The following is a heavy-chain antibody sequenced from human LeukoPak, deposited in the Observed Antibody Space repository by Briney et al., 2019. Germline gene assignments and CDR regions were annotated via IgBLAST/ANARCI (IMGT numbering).Heavy chain of an antibody. D-gene: IGHD3-10*01. Sequence: PGGSLRLSCAASGFTFSSYTMNWVRQAPGKGLEWISSISRSSGTTYYADSVKGRFTISRDNAKNSLCLQMNSLRAEDTAVYYCARGYGSGSPPYYFDYWGQGTLVTVSS. J-gene: IGHJ4*02. CDR1: GFTFSSYT. V-gene: IGHV3-48*04. CDR3: ARGYGSGSPPYYFDY. CDR2: ISRSSGTT.